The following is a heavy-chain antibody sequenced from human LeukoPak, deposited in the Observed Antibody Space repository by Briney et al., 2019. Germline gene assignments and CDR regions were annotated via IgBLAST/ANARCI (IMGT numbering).Heavy chain of an antibody. D-gene: IGHD3-3*01. J-gene: IGHJ6*02. V-gene: IGHV4-59*08. CDR3: ARHPDTERSAAYGMDV. CDR1: GGSISSYY. Sequence: SETLSLTSTVSGGSISSYYWSWIRQPPGKGLEWIGYIYYSGSTNYNPSLKSRVTISVDTSKNQFSLKLSSVTAADTAVYYCARHPDTERSAAYGMDVWGQGTTVTVSS. CDR2: IYYSGST.